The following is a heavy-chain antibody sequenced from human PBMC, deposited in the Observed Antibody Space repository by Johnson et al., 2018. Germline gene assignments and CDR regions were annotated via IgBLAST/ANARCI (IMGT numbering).Heavy chain of an antibody. J-gene: IGHJ6*02. CDR1: GFTFSGSA. CDR3: AKERRADYYYSDMDV. Sequence: VQLVQSGGGLVQPGGSLKLSCAASGFTFSGSAMHWVRQASGKGLEWVGRIRSKANSYATAYAASVKGRFTISRDDSKNTLYLQMNSLRAGDTAVYYCAKERRADYYYSDMDVWGQGTTVTVSS. CDR2: IRSKANSYAT. V-gene: IGHV3-73*01.